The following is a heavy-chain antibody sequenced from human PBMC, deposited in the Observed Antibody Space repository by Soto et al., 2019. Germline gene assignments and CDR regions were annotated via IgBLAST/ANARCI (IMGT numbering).Heavy chain of an antibody. CDR2: IIPIFGTA. Sequence: QVQLVQSGAEVKKPGSSVKVSCKASGGTFSSYAISWVRQAPGQGLEWMGGIIPIFGTANYAQKFQGRVTITADESSSTSYMELSSLRSEDTAVYYCASPRAYYYGSGSSRFDYWGQGILATVSS. CDR3: ASPRAYYYGSGSSRFDY. J-gene: IGHJ4*02. V-gene: IGHV1-69*01. CDR1: GGTFSSYA. D-gene: IGHD3-10*01.